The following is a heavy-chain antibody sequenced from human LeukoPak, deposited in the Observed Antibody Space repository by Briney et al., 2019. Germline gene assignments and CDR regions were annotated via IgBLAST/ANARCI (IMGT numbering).Heavy chain of an antibody. V-gene: IGHV1-8*01. Sequence: ASLKVSCKATGYIFTEYFIHWVRQATGQGLEWMGWMNPNSGNTGYAQKFQGRVTMTRNTSISTAYMELSSLRSEDTAVYYCARRGADYYYGSGSYYMVDFDYWGQGTLVTVSS. CDR1: GYIFTEYF. CDR3: ARRGADYYYGSGSYYMVDFDY. D-gene: IGHD3-10*01. J-gene: IGHJ4*02. CDR2: MNPNSGNT.